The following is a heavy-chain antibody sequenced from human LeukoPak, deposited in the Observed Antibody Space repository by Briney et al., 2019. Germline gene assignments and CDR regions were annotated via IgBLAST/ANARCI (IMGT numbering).Heavy chain of an antibody. V-gene: IGHV1-2*02. Sequence: GASVKVSCKASGYTFTGYYMHWVRQAPGQGLEWMGWIDPNSGGTNYAQKFQGRVTMTRDTSISTAYMELSRLRSDDTAVYYCARGVIVATTAHLIFDYWGQGTLVTVSS. CDR1: GYTFTGYY. CDR2: IDPNSGGT. CDR3: ARGVIVATTAHLIFDY. J-gene: IGHJ4*02. D-gene: IGHD5-12*01.